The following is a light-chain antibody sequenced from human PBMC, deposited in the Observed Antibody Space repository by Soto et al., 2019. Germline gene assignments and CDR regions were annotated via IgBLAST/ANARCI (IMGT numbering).Light chain of an antibody. CDR3: AAWDDSLNGVV. J-gene: IGLJ2*01. CDR2: YDD. V-gene: IGLV1-36*01. CDR1: SSNIGNNA. Sequence: QSVLTQPPSVSEAPRQRVTISCSGSSSNIGNNAVNWYQQPPGKAPKLLIYYDDLLPSGVSDRFSGSKSGTSASLAISGLQSEDEADYSCAAWDDSLNGVVFGGGTKLTVL.